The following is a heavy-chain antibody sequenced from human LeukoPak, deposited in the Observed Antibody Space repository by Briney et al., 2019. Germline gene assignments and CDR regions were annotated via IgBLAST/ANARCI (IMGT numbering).Heavy chain of an antibody. CDR1: GYSFSSYW. CDR2: IYPGDSDT. J-gene: IGHJ4*02. D-gene: IGHD3-10*01. V-gene: IGHV5-51*01. Sequence: GESLKISCKGSGYSFSSYWIGWVRQMPGKGLEWMGIIYPGDSDTRYSPSFQGQVTISADKSISTAYLQWSSLKASDTAMYYCARQSRDGSKTRGCYFDFWGQGTLVTVSS. CDR3: ARQSRDGSKTRGCYFDF.